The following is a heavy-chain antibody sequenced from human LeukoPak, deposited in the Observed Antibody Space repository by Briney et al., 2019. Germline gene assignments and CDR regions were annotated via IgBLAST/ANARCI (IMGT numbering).Heavy chain of an antibody. D-gene: IGHD2-2*01. Sequence: GGSLRLSCAASGFTFSSYAMSCVRQAPGKGLEWVSAISGSGGSTYYADSVKGRFTISRDKSKNTLYLQMNSVRAEDRAVYYCAKGEFGYCSSTSCPNWFDPWGQGTLVTVSS. CDR1: GFTFSSYA. CDR3: AKGEFGYCSSTSCPNWFDP. J-gene: IGHJ5*02. V-gene: IGHV3-23*01. CDR2: ISGSGGST.